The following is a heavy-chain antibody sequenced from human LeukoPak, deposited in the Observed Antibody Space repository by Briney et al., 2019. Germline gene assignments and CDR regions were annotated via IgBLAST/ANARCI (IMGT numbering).Heavy chain of an antibody. J-gene: IGHJ4*02. CDR1: GFTFSSYE. D-gene: IGHD4/OR15-4a*01. CDR2: ISSSGSTI. CDR3: ARRAGAYSHPYDY. V-gene: IGHV3-48*03. Sequence: GGSLRLSCAASGFTFSSYEMNWVRQAPGRGLEWVSYISSSGSTIYYADSVKGRFTISRDNAKNSLYLQMNSLRAEDTAVYYCARRAGAYSHPYDYWGQGTLVTVSS.